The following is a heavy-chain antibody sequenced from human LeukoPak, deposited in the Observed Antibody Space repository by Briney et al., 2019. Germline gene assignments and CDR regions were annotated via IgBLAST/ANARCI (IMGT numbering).Heavy chain of an antibody. D-gene: IGHD3-10*01. J-gene: IGHJ3*02. CDR1: GFTFSSYA. CDR2: ISGSGGST. V-gene: IGHV3-23*01. Sequence: PGGSLRLSCAASGFTFSSYAMSWVRQAPGKGLEWVSAISGSGGSTYYADSVKGRFTISRDNSKNTLYLQMNSLRAEDTAVYYCAKLPSYYYGSGSFVDAFDIWGQGTMVTGSS. CDR3: AKLPSYYYGSGSFVDAFDI.